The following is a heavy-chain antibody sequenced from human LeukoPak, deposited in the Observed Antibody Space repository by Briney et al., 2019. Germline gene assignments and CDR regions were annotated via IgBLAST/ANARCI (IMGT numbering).Heavy chain of an antibody. CDR3: AKFDGVELWLPYYYYYMDV. CDR1: GGTFSSYA. CDR2: ISGSGGST. J-gene: IGHJ6*03. D-gene: IGHD5-18*01. Sequence: ASVKVSCKASGGTFSSYAMSWVRQAPGKGLEWVSAISGSGGSTFYADSVKGRFTISRDNSKNTLYLQVNILRAEDTAVYYCAKFDGVELWLPYYYYYMDVWGKGTTVTVSS. V-gene: IGHV3-23*01.